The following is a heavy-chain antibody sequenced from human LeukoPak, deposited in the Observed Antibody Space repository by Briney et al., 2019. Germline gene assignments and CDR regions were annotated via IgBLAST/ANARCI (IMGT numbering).Heavy chain of an antibody. Sequence: SETLSLTCAVYGGSFSGYYWSWMRQPPGKGLEWIGEINHSGSTHYNPSLKSRVTISVDTSKNQLSLKLSSVTAADTAVYYCARLTARDYYYMDVWGKGTTVTVSS. J-gene: IGHJ6*03. CDR2: INHSGST. V-gene: IGHV4-34*01. CDR3: ARLTARDYYYMDV. CDR1: GGSFSGYY. D-gene: IGHD2-21*02.